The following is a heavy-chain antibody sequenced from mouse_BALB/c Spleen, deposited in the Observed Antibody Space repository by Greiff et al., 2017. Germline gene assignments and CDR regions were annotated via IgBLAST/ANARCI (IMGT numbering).Heavy chain of an antibody. V-gene: IGHV5-6-5*01. Sequence: EVKLQESGGGLVKPGGSLKLSCAASGFTFSSYAMSWVRQTPEKRLEWVASISSGGSTYYPDSVKGRFTISRDNARNILYLQMSSLRSEDTAMYYCARQEDYGYGFAYWGQGTLVTVSA. D-gene: IGHD1-2*01. CDR2: ISSGGST. J-gene: IGHJ3*01. CDR1: GFTFSSYA. CDR3: ARQEDYGYGFAY.